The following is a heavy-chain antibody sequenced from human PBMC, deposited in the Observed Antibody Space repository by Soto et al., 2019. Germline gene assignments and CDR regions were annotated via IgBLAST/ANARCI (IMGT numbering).Heavy chain of an antibody. J-gene: IGHJ4*02. V-gene: IGHV4-59*01. CDR1: GGSISSYY. CDR2: IYYSGST. CDR3: ARDDSFDY. Sequence: SETLSLTCTVSGGSISSYYWSWIRQPPGKGLEWIGYIYYSGSTNYNPSLKSRVTISVDTSKNQFSLKLSSVTAADTAVYYCARDDSFDYWGQGTLVTVSS.